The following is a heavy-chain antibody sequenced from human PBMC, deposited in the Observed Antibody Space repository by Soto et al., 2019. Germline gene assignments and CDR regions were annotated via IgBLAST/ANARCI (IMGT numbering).Heavy chain of an antibody. CDR3: AREKGSSGFDP. Sequence: ASVKVSCKASGYTFTRYDINWVRQATGQGLEWMGWMNPNSSNTGYAQKFQGRVTMTRNTSISTAYMELSSLRSEDTAVYYCAREKGSSGFDPWGQGALVTVSS. D-gene: IGHD6-6*01. CDR2: MNPNSSNT. CDR1: GYTFTRYD. V-gene: IGHV1-8*01. J-gene: IGHJ5*02.